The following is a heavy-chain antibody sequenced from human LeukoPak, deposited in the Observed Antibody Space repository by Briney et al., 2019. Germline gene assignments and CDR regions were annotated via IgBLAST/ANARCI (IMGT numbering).Heavy chain of an antibody. CDR3: ARDKGYYYDSSGYPPFDY. CDR2: IIPILGIA. D-gene: IGHD3-22*01. J-gene: IGHJ4*02. V-gene: IGHV1-69*04. Sequence: ASVKVSCKASGGTFSSYAISWVRQAPGQGLEWMGRIIPILGIANYAQKFQGRVTITVDKSTSTAYMELSSLRSEDTAVYYCARDKGYYYDSSGYPPFDYWGQGTPVTVSS. CDR1: GGTFSSYA.